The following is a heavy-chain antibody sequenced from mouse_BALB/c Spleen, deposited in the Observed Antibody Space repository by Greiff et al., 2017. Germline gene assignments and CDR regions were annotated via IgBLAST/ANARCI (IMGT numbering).Heavy chain of an antibody. Sequence: EVKLMESGGGLVQPGGSLRLSCATSGFTFTDYYMSWVRQPPGKALEWLGFIRNKANGYTTEYSASVKGRFTISRDNTQSILYLQMNTLRAEDSATFYCARDRDYGSSYIDYWGQGTTLTVSS. V-gene: IGHV7-3*02. CDR2: IRNKANGYTT. J-gene: IGHJ2*01. CDR3: ARDRDYGSSYIDY. CDR1: GFTFTDYY. D-gene: IGHD1-1*01.